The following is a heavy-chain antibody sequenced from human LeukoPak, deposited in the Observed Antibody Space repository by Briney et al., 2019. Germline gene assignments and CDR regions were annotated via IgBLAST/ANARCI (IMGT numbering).Heavy chain of an antibody. V-gene: IGHV3-74*01. CDR1: GFTFSSNW. CDR2: IDSDGSRT. J-gene: IGHJ4*02. D-gene: IGHD5-18*01. Sequence: GRSLRLSCAASGFTFSSNWMHWVRQAPGKGLVWVSRIDSDGSRTSYADSVKGRFTISRDNAKNTLYLQMNSLRAEDTAVYYCARVFGYNYGYYFDYWGQGTQVTVSS. CDR3: ARVFGYNYGYYFDY.